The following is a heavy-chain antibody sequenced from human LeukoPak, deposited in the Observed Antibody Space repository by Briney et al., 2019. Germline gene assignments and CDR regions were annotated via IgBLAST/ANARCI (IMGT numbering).Heavy chain of an antibody. D-gene: IGHD4-17*01. CDR2: VHSDGST. Sequence: GGSLGLSCAASGFSVTTYYMTWVRQAPGKGLEWVSLVHSDGSTYYADSVRGRFSISRDNSKNTLYLQMNSLRAEDTAVYYCARIRYGAFDIWGQETMVTVSS. V-gene: IGHV3-66*01. CDR1: GFSVTTYY. CDR3: ARIRYGAFDI. J-gene: IGHJ3*02.